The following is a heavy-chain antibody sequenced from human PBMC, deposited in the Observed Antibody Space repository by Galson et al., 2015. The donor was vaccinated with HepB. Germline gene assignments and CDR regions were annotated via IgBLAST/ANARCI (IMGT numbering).Heavy chain of an antibody. CDR1: GFTVSSNY. D-gene: IGHD5-12*01. CDR2: IYSGGST. V-gene: IGHV3-53*01. J-gene: IGHJ4*02. CDR3: WGGAYVEDY. Sequence: SLRLSCAASGFTVSSNYMSWVRQAPGKGLECVSFIYSGGSTYYADTVKGRFTISRDNSKNTLYLQMTGLRADDTAVYYCWGGAYVEDYWGQGPLVTVSS.